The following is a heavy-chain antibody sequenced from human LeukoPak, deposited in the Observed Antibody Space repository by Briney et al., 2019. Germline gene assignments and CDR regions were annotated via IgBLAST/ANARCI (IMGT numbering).Heavy chain of an antibody. CDR2: VYSGGST. J-gene: IGHJ4*02. CDR3: STGERMVRGDGVDY. Sequence: GASLTLSCAASGYTVRNSYMSGFLQHPGKELQWGSVVYSGGSTYYEDTVKGRFTISRDNSKNTLYLQMNSLRAEDTAVYVCSTGERMVRGDGVDYWGQGTLVTVSS. D-gene: IGHD3-10*01. CDR1: GYTVRNSY. V-gene: IGHV3-66*01.